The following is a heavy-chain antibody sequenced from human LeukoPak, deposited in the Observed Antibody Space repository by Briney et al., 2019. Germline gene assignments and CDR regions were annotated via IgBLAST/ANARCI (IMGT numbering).Heavy chain of an antibody. CDR3: ARGDSSGYSKVFDY. CDR1: GFTVSSNY. D-gene: IGHD3-22*01. J-gene: IGHJ4*02. CDR2: IYGGGST. Sequence: GGSLRLSCVASGFTVSSNYMSWVRQAPGKGLEWVSVIYGGGSTFYADSVKGRFTISRDNSKNTLYLQMNSLRAEDTAVYYCARGDSSGYSKVFDYWGQGTLVTVSS. V-gene: IGHV3-53*01.